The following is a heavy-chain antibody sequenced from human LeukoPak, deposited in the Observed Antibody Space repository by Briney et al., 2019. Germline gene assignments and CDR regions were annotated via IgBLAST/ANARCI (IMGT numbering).Heavy chain of an antibody. CDR2: IWYDGSNK. J-gene: IGHJ4*02. Sequence: AGGSLRLSCAASGFTFSSYAMSWVRQAPGKGLEWVAVIWYDGSNKYYADSVKGRFTISRDNSKNTLYLQMNSLRAEDTAVYYCARGTGNYYDKGTRTPDYYFDYWGQGTLVTVSS. D-gene: IGHD3-22*01. CDR1: GFTFSSYA. V-gene: IGHV3-33*08. CDR3: ARGTGNYYDKGTRTPDYYFDY.